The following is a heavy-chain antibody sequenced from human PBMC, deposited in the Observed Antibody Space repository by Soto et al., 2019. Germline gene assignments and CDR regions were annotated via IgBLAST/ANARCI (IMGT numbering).Heavy chain of an antibody. CDR3: ARDKIAGLFDY. CDR2: INHSGST. Sequence: QVQLQQWGAGLLKPSETLSLTCAVYGGSFSGYYWTWIRPPPGTGLEWIGEINHSGSTNYNPSLKSRVTISVYTSKNQFSLKLTSVTAADTAVYYCARDKIAGLFDYWVQGTLVTVSS. V-gene: IGHV4-34*01. J-gene: IGHJ4*02. CDR1: GGSFSGYY. D-gene: IGHD2-21*01.